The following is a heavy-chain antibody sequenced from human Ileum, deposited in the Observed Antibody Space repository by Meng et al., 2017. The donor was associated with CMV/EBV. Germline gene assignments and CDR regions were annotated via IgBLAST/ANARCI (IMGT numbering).Heavy chain of an antibody. Sequence: SETLSLTCTVSGGSISSSSYYWGWIRQPPGKGLEWIGSIYYSGSTYYNPSLKSRVTISVDTSKNQFSLKLSSVTAADTAVYYCARQRGDIVVVPAAYFDYWGQGNLVNVSS. CDR2: IYYSGST. CDR1: GGSISSSSYY. CDR3: ARQRGDIVVVPAAYFDY. V-gene: IGHV4-39*01. J-gene: IGHJ4*02. D-gene: IGHD2-2*01.